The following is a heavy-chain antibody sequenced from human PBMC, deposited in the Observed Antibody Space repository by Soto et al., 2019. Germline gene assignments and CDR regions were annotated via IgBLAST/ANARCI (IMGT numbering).Heavy chain of an antibody. CDR1: GGSISSSGYY. J-gene: IGHJ5*02. V-gene: IGHV4-31*03. CDR2: INYSGST. CDR3: VNYGGNSLGNWFDP. Sequence: QVQLQESGPGLVKPSQTLSLTCTVSGGSISSSGYYWSWIRQHPGKGLEWIGYINYSGSTYYNPSLKSRATISVDTSKNQFSLRLSSVTAADTAVYYCVNYGGNSLGNWFDPWGQGTLVTVSS. D-gene: IGHD4-17*01.